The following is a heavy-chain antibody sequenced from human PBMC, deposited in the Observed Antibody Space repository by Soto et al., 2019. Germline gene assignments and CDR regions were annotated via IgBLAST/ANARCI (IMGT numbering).Heavy chain of an antibody. CDR1: GGTFSNYA. CDR3: ARGATIFGVAAYSYYEMEV. J-gene: IGHJ6*02. CDR2: IVPAFGTP. V-gene: IGHV1-69*01. Sequence: QVQLVQSGAEVKKPGSSVKVSCRASGGTFSNYAISWVRQAPGQGLEWMGGIVPAFGTPNYAQNLQGRITITADDSTTTVYMDLSCLRSEDPAVYYCARGATIFGVAAYSYYEMEVWGQGTTVTVSS. D-gene: IGHD3-3*01.